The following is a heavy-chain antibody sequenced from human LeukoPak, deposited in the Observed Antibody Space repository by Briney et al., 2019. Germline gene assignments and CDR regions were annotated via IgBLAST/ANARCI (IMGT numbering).Heavy chain of an antibody. CDR2: IYYSGST. V-gene: IGHV4-59*12. J-gene: IGHJ3*02. CDR3: ARVGYYDSSGDFVDEAFDI. Sequence: PSETLSLTCTVSGGSISSYYWSWIRQPPGKGLEWIGYIYYSGSTNYNPSLKSRVTISVDTSKNQFSLKLSSVTAADTAVYYCARVGYYDSSGDFVDEAFDIWGQGTMVTVSS. CDR1: GGSISSYY. D-gene: IGHD3-22*01.